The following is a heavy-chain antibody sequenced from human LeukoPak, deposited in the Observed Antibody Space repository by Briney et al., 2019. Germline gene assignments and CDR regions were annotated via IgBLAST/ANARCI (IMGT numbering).Heavy chain of an antibody. CDR3: ARDNSSGWYYWGFDY. Sequence: KPSETLSLTCTVSGGSISSYYWSWIRQPAGKGLEWIGRIYTSGSTNYNPSLKSRVTMSVDTSKNQFSLKLSSVTAADTAVYYCARDNSSGWYYWGFDYWGQGTLVTVSS. D-gene: IGHD6-19*01. V-gene: IGHV4-4*07. CDR2: IYTSGST. CDR1: GGSISSYY. J-gene: IGHJ4*02.